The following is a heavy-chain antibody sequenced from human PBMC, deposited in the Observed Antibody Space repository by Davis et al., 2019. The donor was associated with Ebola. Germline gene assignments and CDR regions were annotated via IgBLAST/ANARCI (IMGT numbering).Heavy chain of an antibody. V-gene: IGHV4-34*01. Sequence: MPSETLSLTCAVYGGSFSGHYWSWIRQPPGKGLEWIGEINHSGSTNYNPSLQSRVTVSLDKSRNQLSLQVTSVTAADTAVYYCAIEGPEGYSLGPWGRGTRVTVSS. CDR3: AIEGPEGYSLGP. CDR2: INHSGST. CDR1: GGSFSGHY. D-gene: IGHD5-18*01. J-gene: IGHJ4*02.